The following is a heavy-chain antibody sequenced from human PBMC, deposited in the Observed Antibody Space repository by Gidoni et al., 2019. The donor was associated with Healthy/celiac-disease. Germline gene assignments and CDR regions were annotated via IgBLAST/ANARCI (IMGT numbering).Heavy chain of an antibody. CDR1: GFTFSSYS. D-gene: IGHD3-22*01. CDR2: ISSSSSTI. J-gene: IGHJ4*02. V-gene: IGHV3-48*02. Sequence: EVQLVESGGGLVQPGGSLRLSCAASGFTFSSYSMNWVRQAPGKGLEWVSYISSSSSTIYYADSVKGRFTISRDNAKNSLYLQMNSLRDEDTAVYYCAREPQTYYYDSSGYYTHWGQGTLVTVSS. CDR3: AREPQTYYYDSSGYYTH.